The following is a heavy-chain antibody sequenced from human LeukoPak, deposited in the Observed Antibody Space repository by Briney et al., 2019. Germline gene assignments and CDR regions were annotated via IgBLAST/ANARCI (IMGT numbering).Heavy chain of an antibody. CDR1: GGSFSGYY. Sequence: SETLSLTCAVYGGSFSGYYWSWIRQPPGKGLEWIGEINHSGSTNYNPSLKSRVTISVDTSKNQFSLKLSSVTAADTAVYYCARSVGAVVAAIDYWGQGTLVTVSS. V-gene: IGHV4-34*01. CDR3: ARSVGAVVAAIDY. J-gene: IGHJ4*02. D-gene: IGHD2-15*01. CDR2: INHSGST.